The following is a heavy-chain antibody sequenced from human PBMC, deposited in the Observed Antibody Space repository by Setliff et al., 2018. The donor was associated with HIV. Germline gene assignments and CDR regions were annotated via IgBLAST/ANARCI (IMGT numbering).Heavy chain of an antibody. Sequence: SVKVSCKASGGTFSTYVWTWVRQAPGQGLEWMGGITPILRTTKYAQKFQGRVTITADMSTSTVHMELSNLSAEDTAVYYCARGPPRDILTGYYKWGRETYYYYYGMDVWGQGTTVTVSS. V-gene: IGHV1-69*06. CDR3: ARGPPRDILTGYYKWGRETYYYYYGMDV. J-gene: IGHJ6*02. CDR1: GGTFSTYV. D-gene: IGHD3-9*01. CDR2: ITPILRTT.